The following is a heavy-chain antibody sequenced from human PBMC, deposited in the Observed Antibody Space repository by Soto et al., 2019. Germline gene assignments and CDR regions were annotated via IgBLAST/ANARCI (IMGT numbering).Heavy chain of an antibody. D-gene: IGHD3-3*01. J-gene: IGHJ6*02. Sequence: PSDTLSLTCAVYGVSFSGYDWSWIRQPPGKGLEWIGEINHSGSTNYNPSLKSRVTISVDTSKNQFSLKLSSVTAADTAVYYCARGTRYDFWSGYYSLNRYYYYGMDVWGRGTTVTVSS. V-gene: IGHV4-34*01. CDR3: ARGTRYDFWSGYYSLNRYYYYGMDV. CDR1: GVSFSGYD. CDR2: INHSGST.